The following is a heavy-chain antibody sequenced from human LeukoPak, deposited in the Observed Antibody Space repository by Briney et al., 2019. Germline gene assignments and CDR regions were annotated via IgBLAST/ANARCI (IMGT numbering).Heavy chain of an antibody. CDR3: ARATRGVFPFDY. CDR2: IYTSGST. CDR1: GGSISSGSYY. D-gene: IGHD3-16*01. V-gene: IGHV4-61*02. J-gene: IGHJ4*02. Sequence: SQTLSLTCTVSGGSISSGSYYWSWIRQPAGKGLEWIGRIYTSGSTNYNPSLKSRVTISVDTSKNQFSLKLSSVTAADTAVYYCARATRGVFPFDYWGQGTLVTVSS.